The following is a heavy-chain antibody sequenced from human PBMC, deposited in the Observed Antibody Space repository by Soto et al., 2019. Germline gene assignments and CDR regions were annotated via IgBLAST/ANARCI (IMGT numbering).Heavy chain of an antibody. CDR2: ITSSGSST. D-gene: IGHD5-12*01. J-gene: IGHJ4*02. CDR3: AKGVEGYVVSSFDS. Sequence: EVQLLESGGGGVQPGGSLRLSCAASGFIFSDYAMTWVRQTPGKGLEWVSAITSSGSSTYFADSLKGRITISRDNSKNTLSLQMGSLRVEDTAIYYRAKGVEGYVVSSFDSWGQGALVTVSS. CDR1: GFIFSDYA. V-gene: IGHV3-23*01.